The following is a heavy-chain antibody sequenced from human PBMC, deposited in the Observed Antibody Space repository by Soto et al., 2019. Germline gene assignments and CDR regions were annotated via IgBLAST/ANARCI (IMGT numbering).Heavy chain of an antibody. CDR2: INPNSGGT. J-gene: IGHJ5*02. CDR3: ARDHSSGWYGWFHP. CDR1: GYTFTGYY. V-gene: IGHV1-2*02. D-gene: IGHD6-19*01. Sequence: ASVKVSCKASGYTFTGYYMHWVRQAPGQGLEWMGWINPNSGGTNYAQKFQGRVTMTRDTSISTAYMEPSRLRSDDTAVYYCARDHSSGWYGWFHPWGQGTLVTVPQ.